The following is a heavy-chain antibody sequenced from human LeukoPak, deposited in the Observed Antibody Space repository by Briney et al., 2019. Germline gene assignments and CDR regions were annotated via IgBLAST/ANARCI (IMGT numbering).Heavy chain of an antibody. CDR1: GFTFSSYW. Sequence: PGGSLRLSCAPSGFTFSSYWMHWVRQAPGKGLVWVSRINTDGSSTNYADAVQGRFTISRDNAKNTLYLQMNSLRAEDTAVYYCARGGDGRYMDVWGKGTAVIVSS. J-gene: IGHJ6*03. CDR3: ARGGDGRYMDV. V-gene: IGHV3-74*01. D-gene: IGHD2-15*01. CDR2: INTDGSST.